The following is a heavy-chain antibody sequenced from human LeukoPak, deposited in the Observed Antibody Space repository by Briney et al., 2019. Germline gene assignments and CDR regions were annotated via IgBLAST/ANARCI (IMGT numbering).Heavy chain of an antibody. D-gene: IGHD5-24*01. CDR3: ARQRGDGYNHFDY. CDR1: GGSISSSSYY. CDR2: IYYSGST. V-gene: IGHV4-39*01. J-gene: IGHJ4*02. Sequence: SETLSLTCTVSGGSISSSSYYWGWIRQPPGKGLEWIGSIYYSGSTYYNPSLKSRVTISVDTSKNQFSLKLSSVTAADTAVNYCARQRGDGYNHFDYWGQGTLVTVSS.